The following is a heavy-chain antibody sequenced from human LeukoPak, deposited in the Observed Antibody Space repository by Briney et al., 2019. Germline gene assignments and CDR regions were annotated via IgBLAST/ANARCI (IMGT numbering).Heavy chain of an antibody. CDR1: GFTFDDYA. J-gene: IGHJ5*02. Sequence: PGRSLRLSCAASGFTFDDYAMHWVRQAPGKGLEWVSGISWNSGDIDYADSVKGRFTISRDNAKNSLYLQMNSLRAEDTAVYYCARDGSPYYDSSGRGGTFFDPWGQGTLVTVSS. V-gene: IGHV3-9*01. D-gene: IGHD3-22*01. CDR3: ARDGSPYYDSSGRGGTFFDP. CDR2: ISWNSGDI.